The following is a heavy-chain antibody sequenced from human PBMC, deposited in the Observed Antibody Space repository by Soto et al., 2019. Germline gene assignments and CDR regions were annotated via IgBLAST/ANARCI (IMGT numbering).Heavy chain of an antibody. D-gene: IGHD1-20*01. CDR1: GFTFSSYG. V-gene: IGHV3-30*18. CDR3: AKGITGTGDAFDI. CDR2: ISYDGSNK. J-gene: IGHJ3*02. Sequence: PGGSLRLSCAASGFTFSSYGMHWVRQAPGKGLEWVAVISYDGSNKYYADSVKGRFTISRDNSKNTLYLQMNSLRAEDTAVYYCAKGITGTGDAFDIWGQGTMVTVSS.